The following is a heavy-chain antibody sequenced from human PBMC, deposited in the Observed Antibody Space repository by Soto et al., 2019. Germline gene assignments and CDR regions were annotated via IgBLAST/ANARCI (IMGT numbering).Heavy chain of an antibody. J-gene: IGHJ6*02. CDR2: IIPIFGTA. CDR1: GGTFSSYA. V-gene: IGHV1-69*13. CDR3: ASSVAKYYYYGMDV. D-gene: IGHD5-12*01. Sequence: SVKVSCKASGGTFSSYAISWVRQAPGQGLEWMGGIIPIFGTANYAQRFQGRVTITADESTSTAYMELSSLRSEDTAVYYCASSVAKYYYYGMDVWGQGTTVTVSS.